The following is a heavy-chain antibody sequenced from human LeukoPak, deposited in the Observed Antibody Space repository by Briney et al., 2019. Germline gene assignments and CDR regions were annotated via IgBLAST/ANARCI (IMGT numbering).Heavy chain of an antibody. D-gene: IGHD3-22*01. Sequence: GGSLRLSCTASGFTLSSYRMNWVRQGPAKGLEWVSYISTSSTYTSYADSVKSRFTISRDNAKNSLHLQMNRLRAEDTAVYCCARDLNYYDSRQLDYWGQGTLVTVSS. J-gene: IGHJ4*02. CDR3: ARDLNYYDSRQLDY. CDR2: ISTSSTYT. CDR1: GFTLSSYR. V-gene: IGHV3-21*01.